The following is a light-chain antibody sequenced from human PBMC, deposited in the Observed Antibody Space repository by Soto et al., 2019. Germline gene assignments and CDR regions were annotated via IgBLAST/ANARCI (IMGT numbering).Light chain of an antibody. CDR1: QGSRND. CDR2: AVY. J-gene: IGKJ4*01. V-gene: IGKV1-6*01. Sequence: AIQMPQSPSSLSASVGASVTITCRASQGSRNDVGWYQQKTGKAPKLLIYAVYSLQSGVPSRFSCSGSGTDFILNISSLQPEDCATYYCLQDYSFPLTFCRGTRWIS. CDR3: LQDYSFPLT.